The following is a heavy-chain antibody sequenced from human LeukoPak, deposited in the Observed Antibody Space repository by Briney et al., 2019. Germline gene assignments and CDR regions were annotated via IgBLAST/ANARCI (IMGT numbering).Heavy chain of an antibody. CDR2: IISNGGIT. D-gene: IGHD3-22*01. V-gene: IGHV3-23*01. CDR3: ARGLFLSGYLDAFDI. Sequence: QTGGSLRLSCAASGFTFSNYAMSWVRQAPGKGLEWVSSIISNGGITYYADSVKGRFTVSRDNSKNTLYLQMNSLRVEDTAVYYCARGLFLSGYLDAFDIWGQGTVVTVSS. CDR1: GFTFSNYA. J-gene: IGHJ3*02.